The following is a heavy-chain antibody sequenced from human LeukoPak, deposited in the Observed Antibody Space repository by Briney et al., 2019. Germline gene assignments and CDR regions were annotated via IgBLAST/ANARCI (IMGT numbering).Heavy chain of an antibody. V-gene: IGHV4-31*03. D-gene: IGHD3-22*01. CDR2: IYYSGST. CDR1: GGSISSGGYY. CDR3: ARAPRYDTTYYFDY. Sequence: SETLSLTCTVSGGSISSGGYYWSWIRQHPGTGLEWIGYIYYSGSTYYNPSLKSRVAISVDTSKNQFSLKLSSVTAADTAVYYCARAPRYDTTYYFDYWGQGTLVTVSS. J-gene: IGHJ4*02.